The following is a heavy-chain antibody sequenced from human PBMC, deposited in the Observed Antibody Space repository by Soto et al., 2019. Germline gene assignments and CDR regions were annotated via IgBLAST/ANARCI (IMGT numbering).Heavy chain of an antibody. CDR3: AHRIAAPGRTLDY. J-gene: IGHJ4*02. D-gene: IGHD6-13*01. Sequence: ITWKESGPTLVRPTQTLTLTCTVSGFSLRTDAVGVAWIRQSPGKALEWLGIIYWNGEKRYKSSLQTRLTITRDTSKNQVVLTMTDMAPLDTATYFCAHRIAAPGRTLDYWGQGVLVTVSS. CDR2: IYWNGEK. CDR1: GFSLRTDAVG. V-gene: IGHV2-5*01.